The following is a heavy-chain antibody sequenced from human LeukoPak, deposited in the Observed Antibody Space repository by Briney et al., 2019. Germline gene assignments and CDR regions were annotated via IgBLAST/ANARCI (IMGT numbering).Heavy chain of an antibody. V-gene: IGHV3-11*04. CDR3: ARDPVTVTTFFDY. D-gene: IGHD4-11*01. CDR1: GFTFSDYY. CDR2: TSSSGSTI. J-gene: IGHJ4*02. Sequence: PGGSLRLSCAASGFTFSDYYMSWIRQAPGKGLEWVSYTSSSGSTIYYADSVKGRFTISRDNAKNSLYLQMNSLRAEDTAVYYCARDPVTVTTFFDYWGQGTLATVSS.